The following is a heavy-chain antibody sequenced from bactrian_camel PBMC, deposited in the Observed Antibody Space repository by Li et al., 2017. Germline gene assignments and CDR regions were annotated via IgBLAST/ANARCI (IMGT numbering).Heavy chain of an antibody. Sequence: DVQLVESGGGSVQAGGFLRLSCAASGYTYNRKCMAWFRQAPGKEREGVARIATGSGNTYYADSVKGRFTISQDNAKNTVYLQMNSLNPEDTAVYYCVGDTDVGWGQGTQVTVS. CDR3: VGDTDVG. CDR2: IATGSGNT. V-gene: IGHV3S40*01. J-gene: IGHJ4*01. D-gene: IGHD5*01. CDR1: GYTYNRKC.